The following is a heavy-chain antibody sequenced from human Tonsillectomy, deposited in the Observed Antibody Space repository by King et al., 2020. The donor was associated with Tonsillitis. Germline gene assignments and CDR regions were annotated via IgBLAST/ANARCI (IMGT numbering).Heavy chain of an antibody. CDR2: IYYSGST. CDR1: GGSVSSGSYY. V-gene: IGHV4-61*01. Sequence: QLQESGPGLVKPSETLSLTCTVSGGSVSSGSYYWGWIRQPPGKGLEWIGYIYYSGSTNYNPSLKSRVTISVDTSKNQFSLKLSSVTAADTAVYYCARENFSITMIVVAPDAFDIWGQGTMVTVSS. CDR3: ARENFSITMIVVAPDAFDI. J-gene: IGHJ3*02. D-gene: IGHD3-22*01.